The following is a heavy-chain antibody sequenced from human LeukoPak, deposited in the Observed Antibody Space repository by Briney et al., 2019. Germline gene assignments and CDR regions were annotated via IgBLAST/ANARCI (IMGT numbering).Heavy chain of an antibody. CDR3: ARGGGYCSSTSCYTGIIRGWSDP. D-gene: IGHD2-2*02. CDR2: ISGYNGNT. Sequence: ASVKVSCKASGYTFTNYGISWVRQAPGQGLEWMGWISGYNGNTNYAQKLQGRVTMTTDTSTSTAYMELRSLRSDDTAVYYCARGGGYCSSTSCYTGIIRGWSDPWGQGTLVTVSS. V-gene: IGHV1-18*01. CDR1: GYTFTNYG. J-gene: IGHJ5*02.